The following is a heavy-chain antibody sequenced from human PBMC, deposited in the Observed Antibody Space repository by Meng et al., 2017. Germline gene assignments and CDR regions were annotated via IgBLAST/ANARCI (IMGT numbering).Heavy chain of an antibody. CDR1: GFTFSDYY. CDR2: ISSSGSTI. Sequence: VQLGESGGGLFKPGGCLRLSCAASGFTFSDYYMSWIRQAPGKGLEWVSYISSSGSTIYYADSVKGRFTISRDNAKNSLYLQMNSLRAEDTAVYYCARDRSSSAIIPIGYWGQGTLVTVSS. V-gene: IGHV3-11*01. D-gene: IGHD6-25*01. J-gene: IGHJ4*02. CDR3: ARDRSSSAIIPIGY.